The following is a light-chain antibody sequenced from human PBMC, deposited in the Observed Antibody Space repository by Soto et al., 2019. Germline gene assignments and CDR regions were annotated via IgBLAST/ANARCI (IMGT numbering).Light chain of an antibody. CDR3: CSYAGSNTLVV. V-gene: IGLV2-11*01. CDR2: DVS. CDR1: SSDVGGYDY. J-gene: IGLJ2*01. Sequence: QSALTQPRSVSGSPGQSVTISCTGTSSDVGGYDYVSWYQHHPGKAPKLMIYDVSQRPSGVPDRFSGSKSGNTASLTISGLQAEDEADYYCCSYAGSNTLVVFGGGTKLTVL.